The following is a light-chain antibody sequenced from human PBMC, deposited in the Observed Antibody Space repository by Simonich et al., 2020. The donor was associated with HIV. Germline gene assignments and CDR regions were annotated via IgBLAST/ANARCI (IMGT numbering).Light chain of an antibody. Sequence: QSALTQPASVSGSPGQSITISCIGTSSDFGTYNYVSWYQHHPGKAPKLMIFNVTERPSGASIRFSGSKSGNTASLTISGLQAEDEADFYCSSYAGINNWVFGGGTKLTVL. CDR2: NVT. CDR3: SSYAGINNWV. J-gene: IGLJ3*02. CDR1: SSDFGTYNY. V-gene: IGLV2-14*03.